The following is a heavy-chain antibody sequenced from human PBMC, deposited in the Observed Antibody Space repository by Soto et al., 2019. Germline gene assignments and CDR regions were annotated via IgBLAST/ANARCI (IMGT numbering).Heavy chain of an antibody. CDR3: ASGDSGYDYGGDYYGMDV. CDR2: INPSGGST. J-gene: IGHJ6*02. CDR1: GYTFTSYY. V-gene: IGHV1-46*03. D-gene: IGHD5-12*01. Sequence: ASVKVSCKASGYTFTSYYMHWVRQAPGQGLEWMGIINPSGGSTSYAQKFQGRVTMTRDTSTSTVYMELSSLRSEDTAVYYCASGDSGYDYGGDYYGMDVWGQGTTVTVSS.